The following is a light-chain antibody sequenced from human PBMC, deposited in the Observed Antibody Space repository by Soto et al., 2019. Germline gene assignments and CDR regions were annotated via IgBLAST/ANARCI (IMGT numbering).Light chain of an antibody. Sequence: QSVLTQPPSASGTPGQRVTISCSGSNSNIGSNVVNWYQHLPGTAPTLLIYTNNQRPSGVPDRFSGSKSGTSASLAISGLQSDDEAEYYCSAWDASMKGVVFGGGTKVTVL. CDR1: NSNIGSNV. V-gene: IGLV1-44*01. CDR2: TNN. CDR3: SAWDASMKGVV. J-gene: IGLJ2*01.